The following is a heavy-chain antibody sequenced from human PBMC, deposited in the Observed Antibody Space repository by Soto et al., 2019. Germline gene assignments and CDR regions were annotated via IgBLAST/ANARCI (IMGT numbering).Heavy chain of an antibody. CDR2: IIPIFGTA. J-gene: IGHJ5*02. CDR1: GGTFSIYA. D-gene: IGHD2-15*01. V-gene: IGHV1-69*13. Sequence: SVEVSCKASGGTFSIYAISWVRQAPGQGLEWMGGIIPIFGTANYAQKFQGRVTITADESTSTAYMELSSLRSEDTAVYYCARGSHCSGGSCYPEANWFDPWGQGTLVTVSS. CDR3: ARGSHCSGGSCYPEANWFDP.